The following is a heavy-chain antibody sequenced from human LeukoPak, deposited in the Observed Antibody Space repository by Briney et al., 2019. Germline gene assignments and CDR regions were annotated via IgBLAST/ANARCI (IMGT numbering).Heavy chain of an antibody. CDR2: IYYSGST. D-gene: IGHD6-19*01. Sequence: SETLSLTCTVSGGSVSSGSYYWGWIRQPPGKGLEWIGSIYYSGSTYYNPSLKSRVTISVDTSKNQFSLKLSSVTAADTAVYYCASDLSIAVAQPWGQGTLVTVSS. J-gene: IGHJ5*02. V-gene: IGHV4-39*01. CDR1: GGSVSSGSYY. CDR3: ASDLSIAVAQP.